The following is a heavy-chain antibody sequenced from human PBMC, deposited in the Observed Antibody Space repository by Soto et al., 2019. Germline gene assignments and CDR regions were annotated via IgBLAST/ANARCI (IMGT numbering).Heavy chain of an antibody. Sequence: PSETLSLTCAVSGSSVSGDFYWAWIRQPPGKGREWIGSVYPSGTTYYLPPLRGRISLSIAPSKNQTPLTLTPVPAADPAVYYFVRHPRMTVPRQNDYYFATWGTGNLFT. CDR3: VRHPRMTVPRQNDYYFAT. D-gene: IGHD4-17*01. J-gene: IGHJ4*02. CDR1: GSSVSGDFY. CDR2: VYPSGTT. V-gene: IGHV4-38-2*01.